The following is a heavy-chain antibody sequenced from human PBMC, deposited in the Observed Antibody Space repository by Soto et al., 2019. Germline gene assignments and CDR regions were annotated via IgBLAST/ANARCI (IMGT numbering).Heavy chain of an antibody. V-gene: IGHV1-8*01. D-gene: IGHD5-12*01. CDR2: MNPNSGNT. J-gene: IGHJ4*02. CDR3: SKGLQDSYDAVDFLDY. CDR1: GYTYTSYA. Sequence: GASVKVSCKACGYTYTSYAIKWVRQATKQGLEWMGWMNPNSGNTGYAQKFQGRVTMTRNTSISTAYMELSSLRSEDTAVYYFSKGLQDSYDAVDFLDYWGQGTLVTVSS.